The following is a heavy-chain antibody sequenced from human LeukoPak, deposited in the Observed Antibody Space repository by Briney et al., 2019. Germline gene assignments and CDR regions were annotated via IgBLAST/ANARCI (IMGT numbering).Heavy chain of an antibody. V-gene: IGHV3-30*02. D-gene: IGHD7-27*01. CDR1: GFTFSSYG. J-gene: IGHJ4*02. Sequence: GGSLRLSCAASGFTFSSYGMHWVRQAPGKGLEWVAFIRYDGSNKYYADSVKGRFTISRDNSKNTLYLQMNSLRVEDTGVYYCAKPAWGGKAPYDYWGQGTLVTVSS. CDR3: AKPAWGGKAPYDY. CDR2: IRYDGSNK.